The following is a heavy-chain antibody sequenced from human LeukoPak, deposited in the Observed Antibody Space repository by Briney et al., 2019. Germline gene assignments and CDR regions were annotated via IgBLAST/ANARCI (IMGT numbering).Heavy chain of an antibody. CDR2: IKQDGSEK. D-gene: IGHD3-10*01. V-gene: IGHV3-7*01. Sequence: GGSLRLSCAASGFTFSSYWMSWVRQAPGKGLEWVANIKQDGSEKYYVDSVKGRFTISRDNAKNSLYLQMNSLRAEDTAVYYCARGDRVWFGELPFDYWGQGTLVTVSS. CDR1: GFTFSSYW. CDR3: ARGDRVWFGELPFDY. J-gene: IGHJ4*02.